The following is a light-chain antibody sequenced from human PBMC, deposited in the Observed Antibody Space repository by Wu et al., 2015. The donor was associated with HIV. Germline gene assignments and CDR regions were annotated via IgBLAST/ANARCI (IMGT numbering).Light chain of an antibody. V-gene: IGKV1-5*03. Sequence: DIQMTQSPSTLSASVGDRVTITCRASQNISSWLAWYQQKPGTAPKLLIYKASTLQSGVPSRFSGSGSGTEFTLTISSLQPDDFATYHCQQYSILPYSFGQGTKRGDQT. J-gene: IGKJ2*03. CDR3: QQYSILPYS. CDR1: QNISSW. CDR2: KAS.